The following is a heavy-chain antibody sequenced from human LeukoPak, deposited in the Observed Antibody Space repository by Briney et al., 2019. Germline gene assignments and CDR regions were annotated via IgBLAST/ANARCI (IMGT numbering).Heavy chain of an antibody. CDR1: GFTFSSYS. CDR3: ARDGVSSSPDFDY. Sequence: GGSLRLSCAASGFTFSSYSMNWVRQAPGKGLEWVANIKYDGSQKNYVDSVKGRFTISRDNAKNSLYLQMNSLRVEDTAMYYCARDGVSSSPDFDYWGQGTLVSVSS. CDR2: IKYDGSQK. V-gene: IGHV3-7*01. J-gene: IGHJ4*02. D-gene: IGHD6-6*01.